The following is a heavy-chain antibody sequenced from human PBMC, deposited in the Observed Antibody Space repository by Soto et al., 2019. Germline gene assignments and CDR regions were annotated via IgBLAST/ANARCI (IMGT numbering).Heavy chain of an antibody. D-gene: IGHD5-12*01. CDR3: ARDLGGYDLYGPDT. Sequence: ASVKVSCKASGYTFTSYAMHWVRQAPGQRLGWMGWINAGNGNTKYSQKFQGRVTITRDTSASTAYMELTRLKSDDTAVYYCARDLGGYDLYGPDTWGQGTPVTVSS. V-gene: IGHV1-3*01. CDR1: GYTFTSYA. J-gene: IGHJ5*02. CDR2: INAGNGNT.